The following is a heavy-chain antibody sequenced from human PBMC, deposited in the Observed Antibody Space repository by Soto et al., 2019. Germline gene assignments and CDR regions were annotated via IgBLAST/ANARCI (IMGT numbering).Heavy chain of an antibody. Sequence: PGGSLRLSCAASGFTFSNAWMNWVRQAPGKGLEWVGRIKSKTDGGTTDYAAPVKGRFTISRDDSKNTLYLQMNSLKTEDTAVYYCTTRDLITIFGVVITNHDAFDIWGQGTMVTVSS. CDR1: GFTFSNAW. CDR2: IKSKTDGGTT. V-gene: IGHV3-15*07. J-gene: IGHJ3*02. CDR3: TTRDLITIFGVVITNHDAFDI. D-gene: IGHD3-3*01.